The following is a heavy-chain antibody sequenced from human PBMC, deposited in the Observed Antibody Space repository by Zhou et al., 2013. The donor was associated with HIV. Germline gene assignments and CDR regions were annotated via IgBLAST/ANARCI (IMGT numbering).Heavy chain of an antibody. D-gene: IGHD1-26*01. CDR3: ARDEWGSRDY. CDR2: INPSGGGT. V-gene: IGHV1-46*01. Sequence: LVQSGPEVKKPGASVRISCKGFGYNFGSSGISWVRQAPGQGLEWMGIINPSGGGTTYAQKFQGRVTMTRDTSTTTVYMELSSLRSEDTAVYYCARDEWGSRDYWGQGNPGHRLL. CDR1: GYNFGSSG. J-gene: IGHJ4*02.